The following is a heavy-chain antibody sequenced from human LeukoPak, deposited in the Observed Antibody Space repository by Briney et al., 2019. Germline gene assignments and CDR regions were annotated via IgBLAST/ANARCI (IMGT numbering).Heavy chain of an antibody. V-gene: IGHV3-13*01. CDR3: ARADSSGYYLPD. J-gene: IGHJ4*02. Sequence: QSGGSLRLSCAASGFTFSSYDMHWVRQATGKGLEWVSAIGTAGDTYYPGSVKGRFTISRENAKNSLYLQMNSLRAGDTAVYYCARADSSGYYLPDWGQGTLVTVSS. CDR1: GFTFSSYD. CDR2: IGTAGDT. D-gene: IGHD3-22*01.